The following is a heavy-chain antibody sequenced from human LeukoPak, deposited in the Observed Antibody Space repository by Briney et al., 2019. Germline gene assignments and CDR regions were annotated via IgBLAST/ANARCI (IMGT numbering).Heavy chain of an antibody. CDR1: GFTFSSYW. V-gene: IGHV3-7*05. J-gene: IGHJ3*02. CDR3: ARDSRITGGTGASDM. Sequence: PAGSLRLSCAASGFTFSSYWMSWVRQAPGKGLEWVANIKKDGSEKNFVDSVKGRFTISRDNAKNSMYLQMNSLRAEDTAVYFCARDSRITGGTGASDMWGQGTMVTVSS. CDR2: IKKDGSEK. D-gene: IGHD1-14*01.